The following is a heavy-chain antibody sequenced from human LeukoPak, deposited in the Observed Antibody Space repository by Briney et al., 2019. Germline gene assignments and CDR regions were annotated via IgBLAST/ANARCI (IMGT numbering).Heavy chain of an antibody. D-gene: IGHD6-19*01. V-gene: IGHV4-28*01. J-gene: IGHJ3*02. CDR1: GYSISSNNW. CDR3: ARNQAVAANRGAFDI. CDR2: IYSGNT. Sequence: SETLSLTCAVSGYSISSNNWWAWIRQPPGKGLEWIGYIYSGNTYYNPYNPSLTSRVTMSVDTSKNQFSLKLDSVTEIDTAMYYCARNQAVAANRGAFDIWGQGTMVTVSS.